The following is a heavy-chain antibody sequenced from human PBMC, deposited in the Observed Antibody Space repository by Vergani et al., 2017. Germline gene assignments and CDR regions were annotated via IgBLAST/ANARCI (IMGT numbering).Heavy chain of an antibody. Sequence: QVQLVQSGAEVKKPGASVKVSCKASGGTFSSYAISWVRQAPGQGLEWMGRIIPILGIANYAQKLQGRVTMTTDTSTSTAYMELRSLRSDDTAVYYCARDSYRRELLLDYWGQGTLVTVSS. V-gene: IGHV1-69*04. CDR3: ARDSYRRELLLDY. CDR2: IIPILGIA. D-gene: IGHD1-26*01. CDR1: GGTFSSYA. J-gene: IGHJ4*02.